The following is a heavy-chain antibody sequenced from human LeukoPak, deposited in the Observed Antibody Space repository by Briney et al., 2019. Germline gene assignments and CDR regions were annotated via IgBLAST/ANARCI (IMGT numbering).Heavy chain of an antibody. J-gene: IGHJ2*01. CDR1: GFTFSSYW. D-gene: IGHD1-1*01. CDR2: INSDGSST. CDR3: TRTTTTADWYFDL. Sequence: GGSLRLSCAASGFTFSSYWMHWVRQAPGKGLVWVSRINSDGSSTSYADSVKGRFTISRDNTKSMLHLQMHSLRVDDSAVYFCTRTTTTADWYFDLWGRGTLVTVSS. V-gene: IGHV3-74*01.